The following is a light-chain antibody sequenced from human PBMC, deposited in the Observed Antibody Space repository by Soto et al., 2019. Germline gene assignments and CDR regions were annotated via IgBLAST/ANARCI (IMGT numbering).Light chain of an antibody. V-gene: IGKV1-5*01. J-gene: IGKJ1*01. CDR1: QSLNSL. CDR2: DAS. CDR3: QQYNSYSSWT. Sequence: DIQVTQSPSTLSASVGDRVTITCRASQSLNSLLAWYQQKPGRAPKLLIYDASTLESGVPPRFSGSGSGTEFTLTISSLQTDDFATYYCQQYNSYSSWTFGQGTKVDIK.